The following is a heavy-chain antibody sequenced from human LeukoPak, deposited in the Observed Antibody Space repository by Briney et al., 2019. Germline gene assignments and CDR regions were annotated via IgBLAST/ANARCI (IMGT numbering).Heavy chain of an antibody. CDR2: ISGSGGST. D-gene: IGHD4-17*01. CDR1: GFSFRDYY. J-gene: IGHJ4*02. Sequence: GGSLRLSCATSGFSFRDYYMGWIRQAPGKGLEWVSGISGSGGSTFYADSAKGRVTISRDNSKNTLYLQMNSLRAEDTAVYYCAKDESPFPCGEDDYWGQGTLVTVSS. CDR3: AKDESPFPCGEDDY. V-gene: IGHV3-23*01.